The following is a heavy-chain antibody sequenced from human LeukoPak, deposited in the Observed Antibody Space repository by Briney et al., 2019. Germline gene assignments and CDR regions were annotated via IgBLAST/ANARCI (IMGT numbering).Heavy chain of an antibody. D-gene: IGHD6-13*01. J-gene: IGHJ6*02. CDR2: XGXNGMT. Sequence: ETXSLTCXVAGGSISRYYWSWIRQAPGKGLGWVXXXGXNGMTKYNPSLKRGGTTSIDTSNNQFSLKLRSVTAADTAVYYCARDRTIAADGTVYFYGMHVWGQGTTVTVSS. V-gene: IGHV4-59*01. CDR3: ARDRTIAADGTVYFYGMHV. CDR1: GGSISRYY.